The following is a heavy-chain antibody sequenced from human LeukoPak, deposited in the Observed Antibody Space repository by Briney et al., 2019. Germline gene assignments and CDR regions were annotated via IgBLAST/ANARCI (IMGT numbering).Heavy chain of an antibody. Sequence: ASVKVSCNASGYTFTGYYLHWVRQAPGQGLERMGWINPNSGDTNYAQKFQGRVTMARDTSISTAYMELGRLRSDDTAVFYCARGDSSPYYYFDYWGQGTLVTVSS. CDR1: GYTFTGYY. V-gene: IGHV1-2*02. CDR2: INPNSGDT. CDR3: ARGDSSPYYYFDY. D-gene: IGHD3-22*01. J-gene: IGHJ4*02.